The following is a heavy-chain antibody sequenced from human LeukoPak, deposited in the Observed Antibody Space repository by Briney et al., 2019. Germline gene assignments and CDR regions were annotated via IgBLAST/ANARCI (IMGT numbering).Heavy chain of an antibody. J-gene: IGHJ4*02. D-gene: IGHD3-22*01. CDR3: ARRDYYDTSGYTFDY. Sequence: PPETLSPTCAVSGGSISSSRYYWGWIRQPPGKGLEWIGSIYYSGSTYYNPSLKSRVTISVDTSKKQFSLKLSSVTAADTAVYYCARRDYYDTSGYTFDYWGQGTLVTVSS. CDR1: GGSISSSRYY. V-gene: IGHV4-39*01. CDR2: IYYSGST.